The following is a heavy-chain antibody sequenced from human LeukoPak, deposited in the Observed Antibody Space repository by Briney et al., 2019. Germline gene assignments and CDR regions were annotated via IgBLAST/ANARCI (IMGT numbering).Heavy chain of an antibody. V-gene: IGHV1-69*05. CDR3: ARDGPRLQLNY. J-gene: IGHJ4*02. Sequence: SVKVSCKASGGTFSSYAISWVRQAPGQGLEWMGGIIPIFGIANYAQKFQGRVTVTTDESTSTAYMELSSLRSEDTAVYYCARDGPRLQLNYWGQGTLVTVSS. CDR2: IIPIFGIA. CDR1: GGTFSSYA. D-gene: IGHD5-24*01.